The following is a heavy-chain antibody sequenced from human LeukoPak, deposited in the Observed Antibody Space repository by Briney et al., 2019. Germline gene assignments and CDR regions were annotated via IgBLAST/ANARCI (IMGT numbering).Heavy chain of an antibody. J-gene: IGHJ4*02. CDR2: ISYDGSNK. Sequence: GGSLRLSCAASGFTFSSYAMHWVRQAPGKGLEWVAAISYDGSNKYYADSVKGRFTISRDNSKNTLYLQMNSLRAEDTAVYYCARETEELTYYFDYWGQGTLVTVSS. V-gene: IGHV3-30-3*01. CDR3: ARETEELTYYFDY. D-gene: IGHD3-16*02. CDR1: GFTFSSYA.